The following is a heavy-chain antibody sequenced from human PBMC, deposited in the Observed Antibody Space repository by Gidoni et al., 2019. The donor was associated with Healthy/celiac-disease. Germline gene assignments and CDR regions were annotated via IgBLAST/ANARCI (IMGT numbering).Heavy chain of an antibody. V-gene: IGHV3-49*04. Sequence: EVQLVESGGGLVQPGRSLRLSCTASGFPFGAYAMSWVRQAPGKGREWVGFIRSKAYGGTTEDAASVKGRFTISRDDSKSIAYLQMNSLKTEDTAVYYCTREDYYGSGSYSGRFVTRGYGMDVWGQGTTVTVSS. D-gene: IGHD3-10*01. CDR2: IRSKAYGGTT. CDR1: GFPFGAYA. CDR3: TREDYYGSGSYSGRFVTRGYGMDV. J-gene: IGHJ6*02.